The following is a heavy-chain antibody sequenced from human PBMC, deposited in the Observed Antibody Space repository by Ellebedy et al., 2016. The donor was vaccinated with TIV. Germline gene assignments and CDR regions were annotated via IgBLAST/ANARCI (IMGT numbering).Heavy chain of an antibody. Sequence: SETLSLXCAVSGGSISSSSYYWGWIRQPPGKGLEWIGSIYYSGSTYYNPSLKSRVTISVDTSKNQFSLKLSSVTAADTAVYYCARSVGATTPDYWGQGTLVTVSS. V-gene: IGHV4-39*01. J-gene: IGHJ4*02. CDR2: IYYSGST. CDR3: ARSVGATTPDY. CDR1: GGSISSSSYY. D-gene: IGHD1-26*01.